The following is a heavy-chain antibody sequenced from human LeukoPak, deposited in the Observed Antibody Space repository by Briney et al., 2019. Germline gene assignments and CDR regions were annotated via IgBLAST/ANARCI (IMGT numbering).Heavy chain of an antibody. Sequence: SETPSLTCTVSGGSISEIYYYWGWIRQPTGKGLEWIGITYYTGNTYYSPSLKSRVTISVDTSKNQFSLNLSSVTAADTAVYCCARLATLAAAQKPFDYWSQGTLVFASS. CDR3: ARLATLAAAQKPFDY. CDR1: GGSISEIYYY. D-gene: IGHD6-13*01. V-gene: IGHV4-39*01. CDR2: TYYTGNT. J-gene: IGHJ4*02.